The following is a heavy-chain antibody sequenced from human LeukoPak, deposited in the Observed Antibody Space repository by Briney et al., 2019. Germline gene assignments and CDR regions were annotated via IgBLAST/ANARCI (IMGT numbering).Heavy chain of an antibody. D-gene: IGHD2-2*01. Sequence: ASVKVSCKASGYTFTGYYMHWVRQAPGQGLEWMGWINPNSGGTNYAQKFQGRVTMTRDTSISTAYMELSRLRSDDTAVYYCARGGRVVVVPAPVGYFDLWGRGTLVTVSS. CDR1: GYTFTGYY. J-gene: IGHJ2*01. CDR2: INPNSGGT. CDR3: ARGGRVVVVPAPVGYFDL. V-gene: IGHV1-2*02.